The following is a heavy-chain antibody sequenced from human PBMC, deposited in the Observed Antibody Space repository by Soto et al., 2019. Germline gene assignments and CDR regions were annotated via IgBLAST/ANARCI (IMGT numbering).Heavy chain of an antibody. D-gene: IGHD3-22*01. CDR3: ATTFYYDRSGYFTY. J-gene: IGHJ4*02. Sequence: GGSLRLSCAASGSTFSSYAMSWVRQAPGKGLEWVSAISGSGGSTYYADSVKGRFTISRDNSKNTLYLQMNSLRAEDTAVYYCATTFYYDRSGYFTYWGQGTLVTVSS. V-gene: IGHV3-23*01. CDR2: ISGSGGST. CDR1: GSTFSSYA.